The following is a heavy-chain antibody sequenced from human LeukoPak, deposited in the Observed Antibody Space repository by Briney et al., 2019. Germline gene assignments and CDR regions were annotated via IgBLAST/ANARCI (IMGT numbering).Heavy chain of an antibody. J-gene: IGHJ4*02. Sequence: GGSLRLSCTVSGFTVSSNSMSWVRQAPGKGLEWVSAISGSGGSTYYADSVKGRFTISRDSSKNTLYLQMNRLRAEDAAVYYCAKAPVTTCSGAYCYPFDYWGQGTLVTVSS. CDR3: AKAPVTTCSGAYCYPFDY. CDR1: GFTVSSNS. D-gene: IGHD2-21*01. CDR2: ISGSGGST. V-gene: IGHV3-23*01.